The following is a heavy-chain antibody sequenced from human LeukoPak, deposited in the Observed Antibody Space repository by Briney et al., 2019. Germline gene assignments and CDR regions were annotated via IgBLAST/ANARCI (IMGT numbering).Heavy chain of an antibody. CDR1: GYSFSDYY. D-gene: IGHD6-6*01. J-gene: IGHJ4*02. CDR2: VDPEDGET. Sequence: GATVKISCKASGYSFSDYYMHWVQQAPGKGFEWVGRVDPEDGETIYGEKFQGRVTMTTDTSTSTAYMELRSLRSDDTAVYYCARESPIAARLFDQWGQGTLVTVSS. V-gene: IGHV1-69-2*01. CDR3: ARESPIAARLFDQ.